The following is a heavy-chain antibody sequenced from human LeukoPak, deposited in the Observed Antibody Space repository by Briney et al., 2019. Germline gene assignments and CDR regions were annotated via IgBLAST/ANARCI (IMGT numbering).Heavy chain of an antibody. CDR2: IIPIFGTA. Sequence: GASVKVYCKASGGTFSSYAISWVRQAPGQGLEWMGGIIPIFGTANYAQKFQGRVTITADESTSTAYMELSSLRSEDTAVYYCATSGYDSPFDYWGQGTLVTVSS. D-gene: IGHD5-12*01. CDR3: ATSGYDSPFDY. V-gene: IGHV1-69*13. J-gene: IGHJ4*02. CDR1: GGTFSSYA.